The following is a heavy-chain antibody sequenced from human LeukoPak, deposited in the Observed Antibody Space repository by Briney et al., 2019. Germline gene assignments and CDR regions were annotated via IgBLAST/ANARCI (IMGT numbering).Heavy chain of an antibody. CDR1: GGPFGGFY. Sequence: PSETLSLTCAIYGGPFGGFYWSWIRQPPGKGLEWIGEINYSGTTNYNPSLKSRVTISVDTSQNLISLKVSSVTAADTAVYYCARNSAYSSSSGVNYWGQGTPVIDSS. J-gene: IGHJ4*02. D-gene: IGHD6-6*01. V-gene: IGHV4-34*01. CDR3: ARNSAYSSSSGVNY. CDR2: INYSGTT.